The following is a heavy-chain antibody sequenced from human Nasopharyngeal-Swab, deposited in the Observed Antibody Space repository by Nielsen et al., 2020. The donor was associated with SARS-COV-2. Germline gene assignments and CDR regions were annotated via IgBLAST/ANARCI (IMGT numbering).Heavy chain of an antibody. J-gene: IGHJ4*02. CDR3: ASWLRPRHTLDY. Sequence: SETLSLTCTVSGGSISSGDYYWSWIRQPPGKGLEWIGYIYYSGSTYYNPSLKSRVTISVDTSKNQFSLKLSSVTAADTAVYYCASWLRPRHTLDYWGQGTLVTVSS. CDR2: IYYSGST. D-gene: IGHD5-12*01. CDR1: GGSISSGDYY. V-gene: IGHV4-30-4*01.